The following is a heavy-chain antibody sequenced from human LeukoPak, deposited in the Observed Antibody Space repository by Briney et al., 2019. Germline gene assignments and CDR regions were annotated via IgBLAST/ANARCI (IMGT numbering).Heavy chain of an antibody. CDR3: ARAPASGSYGYYFDY. CDR2: IIPIFGTA. J-gene: IGHJ4*02. Sequence: ASVKVSCKASGGTFSSYAISWVRQAPGQGLEWMGRIIPIFGTANYAQKLQGRVTITTDESTSTAYMELSSLRSEDTAVYYCARAPASGSYGYYFDYWGQGTLVTVSS. V-gene: IGHV1-69*05. D-gene: IGHD1-26*01. CDR1: GGTFSSYA.